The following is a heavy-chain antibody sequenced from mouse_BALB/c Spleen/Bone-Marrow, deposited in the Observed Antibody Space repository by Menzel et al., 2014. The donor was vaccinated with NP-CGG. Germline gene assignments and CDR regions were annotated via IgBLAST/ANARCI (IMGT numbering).Heavy chain of an antibody. D-gene: IGHD3-1*01. V-gene: IGHV1S135*01. Sequence: EVKLQESGPELVKPGASVKVSCKASGYAFTSYTMYWVKQSHGKSLEWIGYIDPYTGGTFYNQKFKGKATLTVDKSSSTAYMHLNSLTSEDSAVYYCARNLGYGYFDYWGQGTTLTVSS. CDR3: ARNLGYGYFDY. CDR2: IDPYTGGT. CDR1: GYAFTSYT. J-gene: IGHJ2*01.